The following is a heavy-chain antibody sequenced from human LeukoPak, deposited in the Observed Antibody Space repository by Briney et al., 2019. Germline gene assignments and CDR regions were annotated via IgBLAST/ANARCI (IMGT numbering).Heavy chain of an antibody. J-gene: IGHJ4*02. CDR1: GYSISSGYY. CDR2: IYYSGST. Sequence: SETLSLTCTVSGYSISSGYYWGWIRQPPGKGLEWIGSIYYSGSTYYNPSLKSRVTISVDTSKNQFSLKLSSVTAADTAVYYCARARYSSGWYLDYWGQGTLVTVSS. V-gene: IGHV4-38-2*02. D-gene: IGHD6-19*01. CDR3: ARARYSSGWYLDY.